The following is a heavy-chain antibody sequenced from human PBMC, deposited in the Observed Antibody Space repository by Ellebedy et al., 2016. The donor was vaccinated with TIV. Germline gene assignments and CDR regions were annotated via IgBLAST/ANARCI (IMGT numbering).Heavy chain of an antibody. Sequence: MPSGTLSLTCLVSGGSFNNDHWSWIRQSPGKGLEWIGYVNQRRTTKYNSSLRSRVTISIDTSKNQFSLTVTSVTAADTAVYFCARMRGVAGPRWFDPWGPGTQVIVSS. CDR2: VNQRRTT. CDR1: GGSFNNDH. D-gene: IGHD6-19*01. J-gene: IGHJ5*02. V-gene: IGHV4-59*08. CDR3: ARMRGVAGPRWFDP.